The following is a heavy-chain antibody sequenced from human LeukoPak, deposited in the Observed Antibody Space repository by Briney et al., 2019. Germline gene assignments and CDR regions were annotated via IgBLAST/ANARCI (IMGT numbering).Heavy chain of an antibody. J-gene: IGHJ4*02. V-gene: IGHV4-59*01. Sequence: PSETLSLTCTVSGGSISPYYWSWIRQPLGKGLEWLGYIYYSGNTDYNPSLKSRVAISVDTSKNQFSLKLSSVTAADTAVYYCARSTGSTMFIDYWGQGTLVTVSS. D-gene: IGHD3-10*02. CDR2: IYYSGNT. CDR1: GGSISPYY. CDR3: ARSTGSTMFIDY.